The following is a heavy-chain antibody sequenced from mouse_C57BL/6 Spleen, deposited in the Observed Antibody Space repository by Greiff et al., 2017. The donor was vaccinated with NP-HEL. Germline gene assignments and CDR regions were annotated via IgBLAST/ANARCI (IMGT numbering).Heavy chain of an antibody. J-gene: IGHJ2*01. CDR2: IYPGDGDT. CDR3: ARGGTVAFDY. V-gene: IGHV1-80*01. Sequence: QVQLKESGAELVKPGASVKISCKASGYAFSSYWMNWVKQRPGKGLEWIGQIYPGDGDTNYNGKFKGKATLTADKSSSTAYMQLSSLTSEDSAVYFCARGGTVAFDYWGQGTTLTVSS. D-gene: IGHD1-1*01. CDR1: GYAFSSYW.